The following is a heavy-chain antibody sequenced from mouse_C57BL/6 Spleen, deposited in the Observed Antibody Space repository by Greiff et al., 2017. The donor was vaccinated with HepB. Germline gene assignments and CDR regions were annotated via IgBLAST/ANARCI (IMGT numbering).Heavy chain of an antibody. CDR3: ARGWITTVFDY. V-gene: IGHV3-1*01. D-gene: IGHD1-1*01. CDR2: ISYSGST. CDR1: GYSITSGYD. Sequence: ESGPGMVKPSQSLSLTCTVTGYSITSGYDWHWIRHFPGNKLEWMGYISYSGSTNYNPSLKSRISITHDTSKNHFFLKLNSVTTEDTATYYCARGWITTVFDYWGQGTTLTVSS. J-gene: IGHJ2*01.